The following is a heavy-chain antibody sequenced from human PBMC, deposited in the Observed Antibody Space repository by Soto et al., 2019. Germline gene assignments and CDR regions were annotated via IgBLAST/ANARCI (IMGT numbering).Heavy chain of an antibody. CDR1: GGSISSYY. CDR2: IYYSGST. J-gene: IGHJ4*02. CDR3: ARDRAKAGVFDY. D-gene: IGHD5-12*01. Sequence: PSETLSLTCTVSGGSISSYYWSWIRQPPGKGLEWIGYIYYSGSTYYNPSLKSRVTISVDTSKNQFSLKLSSVTAADTAVYYCARDRAKAGVFDYWGQGTLVTVS. V-gene: IGHV4-59*12.